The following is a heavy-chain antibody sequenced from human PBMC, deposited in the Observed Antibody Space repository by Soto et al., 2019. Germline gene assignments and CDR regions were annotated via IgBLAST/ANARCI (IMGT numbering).Heavy chain of an antibody. V-gene: IGHV3-74*01. CDR1: GVTFSNYW. D-gene: IGHD3-16*01. CDR3: GRDLGGVGSY. J-gene: IGHJ4*02. Sequence: PGGSLRLSCAASGVTFSNYWFHWVRQAPGKGLVWVSRLNKDGSRTDYADSVKGRFTIFRDNARNTLYLQINSLRAEDTAVYYCGRDLGGVGSYWGQGTLVTVSS. CDR2: LNKDGSRT.